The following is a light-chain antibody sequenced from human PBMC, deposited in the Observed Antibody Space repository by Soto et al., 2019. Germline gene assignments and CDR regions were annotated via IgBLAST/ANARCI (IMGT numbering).Light chain of an antibody. V-gene: IGKV4-1*01. Sequence: DIVMTQSPDSLAVSLGERATINCKSSQSVLYSSNNKNYLAWYQQKPGQPPKLLIYWASTRESGVPDRFSGSGSGTDFTLTISSLQAEDVEVYYCQQYYSTLRTFGQGTKVDIK. J-gene: IGKJ1*01. CDR2: WAS. CDR3: QQYYSTLRT. CDR1: QSVLYSSNNKNY.